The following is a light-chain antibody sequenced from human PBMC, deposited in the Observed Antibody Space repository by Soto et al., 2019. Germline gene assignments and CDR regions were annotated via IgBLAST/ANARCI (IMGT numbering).Light chain of an antibody. CDR1: SSDVGGYNY. V-gene: IGLV2-14*01. CDR2: DVS. Sequence: QSVLTQPASVSGSPGQSITISCTGTSSDVGGYNYVSWYQQHPGKAPKLMIYDVSNRPSGVSNRFSGSKSGNTASLTISGLQAEDEADYYCRSYTSSSPYVFGTGTRVNV. CDR3: RSYTSSSPYV. J-gene: IGLJ1*01.